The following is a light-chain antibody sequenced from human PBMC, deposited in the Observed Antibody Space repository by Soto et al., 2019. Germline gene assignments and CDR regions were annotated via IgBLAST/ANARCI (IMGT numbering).Light chain of an antibody. CDR1: QSVSSN. CDR2: GAS. J-gene: IGKJ1*01. V-gene: IGKV3-15*01. Sequence: EIVMTQSAANLSVSPGERANTSWAASQSVSSNLAWYQQKPAQAPRLLVYGASTRATGIPARFSGSGSGTEFTPTISSLQSEDFAVYYCQQYNNWPPSTFGQGTKVDIK. CDR3: QQYNNWPPST.